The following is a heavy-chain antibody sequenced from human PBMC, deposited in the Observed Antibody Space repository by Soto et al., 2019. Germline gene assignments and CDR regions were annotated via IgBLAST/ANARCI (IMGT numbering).Heavy chain of an antibody. Sequence: EVQLVESGGGLVQPGGSLRLSCAASGFTFSSSWMHWVRQAPGKGLVWVSRIESDGSSTYYADSVKGRFTISRDNAKNTLYLQMNILSAEDTAVYYCGKKGLRISGDAFDVWGQGTMVTVSS. CDR1: GFTFSSSW. J-gene: IGHJ3*01. CDR2: IESDGSST. D-gene: IGHD5-12*01. V-gene: IGHV3-74*01. CDR3: GKKGLRISGDAFDV.